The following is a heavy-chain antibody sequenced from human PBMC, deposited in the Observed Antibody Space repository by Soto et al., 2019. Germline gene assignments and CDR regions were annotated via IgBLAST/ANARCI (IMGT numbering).Heavy chain of an antibody. CDR1: GFTFSSYA. Sequence: GGSLRLSCAASGFTFSSYAMSWVRQAPGKGLEWVSAISGSGGSTYYADSVKGRFTISRDNSKNTLYLQMNSLRAEDTAVYYCATKIRDYYDSSGYYFDYWGQGTLVTVSS. CDR2: ISGSGGST. J-gene: IGHJ4*02. D-gene: IGHD3-22*01. V-gene: IGHV3-23*01. CDR3: ATKIRDYYDSSGYYFDY.